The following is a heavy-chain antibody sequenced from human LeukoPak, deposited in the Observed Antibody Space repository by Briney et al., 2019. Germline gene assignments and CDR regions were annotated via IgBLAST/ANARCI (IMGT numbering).Heavy chain of an antibody. J-gene: IGHJ4*02. CDR3: VRTVIAAAGLLFDY. D-gene: IGHD6-13*01. CDR1: GGSISSYY. Sequence: SETLSLTCTVSGGSISSYYWSWIRQPPGKGLEWIGYIYYSGSTNYNPSLKSRVTISVDTSKNQFSLKLSSVTAADTAVYYCVRTVIAAAGLLFDYWGQGTLVTVSS. CDR2: IYYSGST. V-gene: IGHV4-59*01.